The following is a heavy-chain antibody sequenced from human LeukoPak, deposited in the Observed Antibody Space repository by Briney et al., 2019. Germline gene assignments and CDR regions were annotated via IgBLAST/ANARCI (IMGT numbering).Heavy chain of an antibody. CDR1: GVTFSNYA. V-gene: IGHV3-23*01. J-gene: IGHJ4*02. D-gene: IGHD2/OR15-2a*01. Sequence: PGGSLRLSCAASGVTFSNYAMTWVRQAPGKGLEWVSAISGSGGSTYYADSVKGRFTISRDNSKNTLYLQMNSLRAEDTAVYYCARSMGGYFYDPRASDYWGQGTLVTVSS. CDR2: ISGSGGST. CDR3: ARSMGGYFYDPRASDY.